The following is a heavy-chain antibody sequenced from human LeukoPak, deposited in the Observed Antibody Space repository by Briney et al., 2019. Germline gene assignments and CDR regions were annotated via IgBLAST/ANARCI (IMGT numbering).Heavy chain of an antibody. Sequence: GGSLRLSCAASGFTFSSYWMTWVRQAPGKGLEWVAVISYDGSNKYYADSVKGRFTISRDNSKNTLYLQMNSLRAEDTAVYYCAKEARITIFGVVITPPHFDYWGQGTLVTVSS. CDR3: AKEARITIFGVVITPPHFDY. D-gene: IGHD3-3*01. V-gene: IGHV3-30*18. J-gene: IGHJ4*02. CDR1: GFTFSSYW. CDR2: ISYDGSNK.